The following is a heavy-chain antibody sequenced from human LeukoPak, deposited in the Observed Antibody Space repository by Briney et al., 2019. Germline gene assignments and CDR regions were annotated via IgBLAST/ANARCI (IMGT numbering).Heavy chain of an antibody. J-gene: IGHJ6*03. Sequence: ASVKVSCKASGYTFTSYYMHWVRQAPGQGLEWMGLINPSGGSTSYAQKFQGRVTMTRDTSTSTVYMELSSLRSEDTAVYYCARDHYGSGPARYMDVWGKGTTVTVSS. CDR2: INPSGGST. D-gene: IGHD3-10*01. CDR3: ARDHYGSGPARYMDV. V-gene: IGHV1-46*01. CDR1: GYTFTSYY.